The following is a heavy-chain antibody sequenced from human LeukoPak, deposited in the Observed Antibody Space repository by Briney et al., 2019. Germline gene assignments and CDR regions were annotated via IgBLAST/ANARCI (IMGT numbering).Heavy chain of an antibody. V-gene: IGHV1-18*01. CDR3: AKRGHSYGDFDY. CDR2: ISAYNGNT. CDR1: GYTFTSYG. D-gene: IGHD5-18*01. J-gene: IGHJ4*02. Sequence: ASVKVSCKASGYTFTSYGISWVRQAPGQGLEWMGWISAYNGNTNYAQKLQGRVTMTTDTSTSTAYMELNSLRSEDTAVYYCAKRGHSYGDFDYWGQGTLVTVSS.